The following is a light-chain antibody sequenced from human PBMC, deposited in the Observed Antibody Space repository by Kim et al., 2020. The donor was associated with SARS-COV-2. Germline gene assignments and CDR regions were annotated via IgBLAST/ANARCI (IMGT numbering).Light chain of an antibody. CDR3: QHFGS. V-gene: IGKV3-20*01. Sequence: IVLTQSPGTLSLSPGERATLSCRAGQSASRANLAWYQQKPGQTPRLLIYGASTRATGIPDRFSGSGSGTDFTLTISRLEPEDFAVYYCQHFGSFGQGTKLEI. CDR1: QSASRAN. CDR2: GAS. J-gene: IGKJ2*01.